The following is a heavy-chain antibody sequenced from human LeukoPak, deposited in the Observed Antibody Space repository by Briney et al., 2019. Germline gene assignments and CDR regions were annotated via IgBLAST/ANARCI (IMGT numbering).Heavy chain of an antibody. D-gene: IGHD2-2*01. Sequence: GGSLRLSCAASGFTFSSYAMSWVRQAPGKGLEWVSAISGSGGSTYYADSVKGRFTISRDNSKNTLYLQMNSLRAEDTAVYYCAKSRSPTMYCSSTSCYGENWFDPWGQGTLVTVSS. CDR3: AKSRSPTMYCSSTSCYGENWFDP. V-gene: IGHV3-23*01. CDR2: ISGSGGST. CDR1: GFTFSSYA. J-gene: IGHJ5*02.